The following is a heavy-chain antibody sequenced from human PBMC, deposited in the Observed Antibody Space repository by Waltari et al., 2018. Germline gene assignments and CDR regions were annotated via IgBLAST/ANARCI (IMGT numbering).Heavy chain of an antibody. J-gene: IGHJ4*02. V-gene: IGHV3-7*01. Sequence: EVRLVESGGGLVQPGGSLRLTCAPSGFSISSSWMTWVRQAPGKGLDGVGKIKQDGSETYYADSVKGRLTISRDNAKNSLYLQMNSLRADDTALYYCASWGFSSGWYFLDYWGQGTLVTVSS. CDR2: IKQDGSET. D-gene: IGHD6-19*01. CDR1: GFSISSSW. CDR3: ASWGFSSGWYFLDY.